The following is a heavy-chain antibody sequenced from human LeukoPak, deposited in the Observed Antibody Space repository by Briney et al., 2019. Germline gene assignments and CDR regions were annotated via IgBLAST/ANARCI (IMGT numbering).Heavy chain of an antibody. D-gene: IGHD3-10*01. CDR2: ISSSSSTI. CDR3: ARVGPLWFGELFTPLPYYYYYGMDV. V-gene: IGHV3-48*02. J-gene: IGHJ6*02. Sequence: GGSLRLSCAASGFTFSSYSMNWVRQAPGKGLEWASYISSSSSTIYYADSVKGRFTISRDNAKNSLYLQMNSLRDEDTAVYYCARVGPLWFGELFTPLPYYYYYGMDVWGQGTTVTVSS. CDR1: GFTFSSYS.